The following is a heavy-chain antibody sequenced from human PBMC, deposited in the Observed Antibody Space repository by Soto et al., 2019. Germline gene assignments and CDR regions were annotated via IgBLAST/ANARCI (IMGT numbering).Heavy chain of an antibody. CDR1: AFSFRDYN. Sequence: LTVSWATSAFSFRDYNFSWIRQSPGKGLEWISYISHSGKTIYYADSVKGRFTISRDDAKNTLYLQMNSLRAEDTAMYDCTRRDSGDFDVWGNGTMVT. CDR3: TRRDSGDFDV. V-gene: IGHV3-11*01. CDR2: ISHSGKTI. J-gene: IGHJ3*01. D-gene: IGHD3-10*01.